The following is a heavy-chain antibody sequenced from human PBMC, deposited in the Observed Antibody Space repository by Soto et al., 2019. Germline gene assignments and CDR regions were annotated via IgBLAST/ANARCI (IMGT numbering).Heavy chain of an antibody. CDR1: GYSFTGYW. V-gene: IGHV5-10-1*01. Sequence: GESLKISCKGSGYSFTGYWISWVRQMPGKGLEWMGRIDPSDSYTNYSPSFQGHVTISADKSISTAYLQWSSLKASDTAMYYCARPGYGDYRGYYYGMDVWGQGTTVTVSS. J-gene: IGHJ6*02. CDR2: IDPSDSYT. D-gene: IGHD4-17*01. CDR3: ARPGYGDYRGYYYGMDV.